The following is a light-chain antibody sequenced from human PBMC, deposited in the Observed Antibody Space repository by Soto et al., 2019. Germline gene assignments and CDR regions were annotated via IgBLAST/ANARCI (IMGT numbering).Light chain of an antibody. CDR2: ESS. Sequence: DIQMTQSPSSLSASVGDRVTSTCRTSQSISTSLNWHQQKPGKAPKVLIYESSLLQSGVPSRFSGSGSGTDFTLTISSLQPEDFATYYCQHFKSFPITFGQGTRREIK. J-gene: IGKJ5*01. V-gene: IGKV1-39*01. CDR1: QSISTS. CDR3: QHFKSFPIT.